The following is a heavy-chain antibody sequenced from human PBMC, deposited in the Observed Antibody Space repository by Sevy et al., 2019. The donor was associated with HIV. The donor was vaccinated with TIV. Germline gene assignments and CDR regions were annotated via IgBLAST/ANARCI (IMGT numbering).Heavy chain of an antibody. Sequence: GGSLRLSCEVSGFTVSSKYMSWVRQAPGKGLEWVSVLQSGGSTQYADSVRGRFTISRDNSKNTLYLQMDGLRAEDTAIYYCTRSLASGYFVTFDHWGQGALVTVSS. CDR1: GFTVSSKY. CDR3: TRSLASGYFVTFDH. J-gene: IGHJ4*02. D-gene: IGHD5-12*01. V-gene: IGHV3-53*01. CDR2: LQSGGST.